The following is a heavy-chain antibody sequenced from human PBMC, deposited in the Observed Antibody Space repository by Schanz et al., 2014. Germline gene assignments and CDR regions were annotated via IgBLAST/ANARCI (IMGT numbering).Heavy chain of an antibody. CDR3: TRDRGALINHNDALDL. D-gene: IGHD3-16*01. J-gene: IGHJ3*01. CDR1: GFTFRGHA. CDR2: TSTDGTKT. V-gene: IGHV3-30*04. Sequence: QVQLVESGGGVVQPGTSLRLSCAASGFTFRGHAMHWVRQAPGQGLEKVAVTSTDGTKTYYAASVRGRFTISRDNSKNTVYLHMNSLRSEDTAVYYCTRDRGALINHNDALDLWGQGTMVSVSS.